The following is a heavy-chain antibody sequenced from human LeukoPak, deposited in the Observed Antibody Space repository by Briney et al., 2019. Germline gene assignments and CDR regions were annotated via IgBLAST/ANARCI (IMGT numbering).Heavy chain of an antibody. CDR3: ARDGTGDYYDSSGHNWFDP. J-gene: IGHJ5*02. CDR2: IYYSGST. V-gene: IGHV4-59*01. CDR1: GGSFSGYY. Sequence: SETLSLTCAVYGGSFSGYYWSWIRQPPGKGLEWIGYIYYSGSTNYNPSLKSRVTISVDTSKNQFSLKLSSVTAADTAVYYCARDGTGDYYDSSGHNWFDPWGQGTLVTVSS. D-gene: IGHD3-22*01.